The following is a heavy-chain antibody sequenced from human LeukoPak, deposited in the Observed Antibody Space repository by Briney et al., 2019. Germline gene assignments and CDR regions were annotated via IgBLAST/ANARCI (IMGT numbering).Heavy chain of an antibody. J-gene: IGHJ3*02. V-gene: IGHV1-18*01. CDR2: ISAYNGNT. CDR3: ARDLGGFLEWLLNGRAFDI. Sequence: ASVKVSCKASGYTFTSYGISWVRQAPGQGLEWMGWISAYNGNTNYAQKLQGRVTMTTDTSTSTAYMELRSLRSDDTAVYYCARDLGGFLEWLLNGRAFDIWGQGTMVTVS. D-gene: IGHD3-3*01. CDR1: GYTFTSYG.